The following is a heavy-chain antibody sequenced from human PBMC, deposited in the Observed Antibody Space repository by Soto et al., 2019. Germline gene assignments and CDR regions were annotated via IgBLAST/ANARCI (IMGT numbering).Heavy chain of an antibody. V-gene: IGHV4-59*08. CDR2: IYYSGST. CDR3: ARRWGDAFDI. Sequence: ETLSLTCTVSGGSISSYYWSWIRQPPGKGLEWIGYIYYSGSTNYNPSLKSRVTISVDTSKNQFSLKLSSVTAADTAVYYCARRWGDAFDIWGQGTMVTVSS. CDR1: GGSISSYY. J-gene: IGHJ3*02. D-gene: IGHD3-16*01.